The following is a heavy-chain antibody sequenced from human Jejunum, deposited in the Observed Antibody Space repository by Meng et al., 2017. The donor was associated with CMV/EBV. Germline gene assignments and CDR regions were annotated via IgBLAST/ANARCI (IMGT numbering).Heavy chain of an antibody. CDR1: GSTSSYV. CDR3: ATSGRGLDF. CDR2: IFGANGDT. D-gene: IGHD3-10*01. Sequence: GASVKVSCKASGSTSSYVTHWLRQAPGQRFEWMGWIFGANGDTKFSQKFQDRLTMDASADTVYMELSSLTSEDTAIYYCATSGRGLDFWGQGTLVTVSS. J-gene: IGHJ4*02. V-gene: IGHV1-3*01.